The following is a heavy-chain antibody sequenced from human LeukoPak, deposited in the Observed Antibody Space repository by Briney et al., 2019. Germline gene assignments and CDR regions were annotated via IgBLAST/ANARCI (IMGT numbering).Heavy chain of an antibody. CDR3: AKSHSTIFGVVIPLNWFDP. V-gene: IGHV3-7*03. D-gene: IGHD3-3*01. CDR2: IKQDGSEK. J-gene: IGHJ5*02. CDR1: GFTFSRDS. Sequence: PGGSLRLSCAASGFTFSRDSMNWVRQAPGKGLEWVANIKQDGSEKYYVDSVKGRFTISRDNSKNTLYLQMNSLRAEDTAVYYCAKSHSTIFGVVIPLNWFDPWGQGTLVTVSS.